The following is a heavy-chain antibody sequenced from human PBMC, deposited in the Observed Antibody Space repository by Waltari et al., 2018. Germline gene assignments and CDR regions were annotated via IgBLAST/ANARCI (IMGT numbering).Heavy chain of an antibody. CDR2: IYYSGST. V-gene: IGHV4-39*07. Sequence: QLQLQESGPGLVKPSETLSLTCTVSGGSISSSSYYWGWIRQPPGKGLEWIGSIYYSGSTYYNPSLKSRFTISVDTSKNQFSLKLSSVTAADTAVYYCARDTHDGDYVAYWGQGTLVTVSS. D-gene: IGHD4-17*01. CDR1: GGSISSSSYY. J-gene: IGHJ4*02. CDR3: ARDTHDGDYVAY.